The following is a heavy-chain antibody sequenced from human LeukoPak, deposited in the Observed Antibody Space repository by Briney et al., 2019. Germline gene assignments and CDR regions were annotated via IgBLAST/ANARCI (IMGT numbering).Heavy chain of an antibody. CDR2: ISGSSSYI. CDR1: GFTFSSYN. Sequence: PGGSLRLSCAASGFTFSSYNMNCVRQAPGKGLEWVSSISGSSSYIYYADSVKGRFSISRDNAKNSLYLQMNSLRAEDTAVYYCARDLLGWELHYFDYWGQGTLVTVSS. V-gene: IGHV3-21*01. D-gene: IGHD1-26*01. J-gene: IGHJ4*02. CDR3: ARDLLGWELHYFDY.